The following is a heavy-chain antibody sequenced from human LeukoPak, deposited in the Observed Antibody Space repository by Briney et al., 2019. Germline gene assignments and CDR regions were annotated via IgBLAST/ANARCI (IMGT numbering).Heavy chain of an antibody. CDR2: ISTSRSYI. CDR1: GFTFRSYS. V-gene: IGHV3-21*01. Sequence: GGSLRLSCAASGFTFRSYSMNWVRQAPGKGLEWVSSISTSRSYIYYADSVKGRFTISRDNAKNSLYLQMNSLRAEDTAVYYCARGQGSYCSSTSCYVYNWFDPWGQGTLVTVSS. CDR3: ARGQGSYCSSTSCYVYNWFDP. J-gene: IGHJ5*02. D-gene: IGHD2-2*01.